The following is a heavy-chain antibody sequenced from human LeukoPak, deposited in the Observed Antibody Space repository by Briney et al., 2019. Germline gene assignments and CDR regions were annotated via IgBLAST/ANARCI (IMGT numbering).Heavy chain of an antibody. J-gene: IGHJ4*02. CDR2: IWPSGST. D-gene: IGHD2-2*01. CDR1: GGSISSGPYF. V-gene: IGHV4-30-2*03. Sequence: TSQTLSLTCSVSGGSISSGPYFWSWIRQSPGQGLEWIGYIWPSGSTNYNPSLKSRVTISVDTSKNQFSLKLSSVIAADTAVYYCARQGDIVVVPAAQGFDYWGQGTLVTVSS. CDR3: ARQGDIVVVPAAQGFDY.